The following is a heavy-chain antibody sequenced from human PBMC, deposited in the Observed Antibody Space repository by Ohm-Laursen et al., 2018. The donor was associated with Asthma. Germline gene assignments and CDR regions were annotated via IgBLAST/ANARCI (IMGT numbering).Heavy chain of an antibody. V-gene: IGHV3-48*02. CDR1: GFTFSSYS. Sequence: SLRLSCTATGFTFSSYSMNWVRQAPGKGLEWVSYISSSSSTIYYADSVKGRFTISRDNAKNSLYLQMNSLRDEDTAVYYCARDLVGATTLGGYWGQGTLVTVSS. D-gene: IGHD1-26*01. CDR3: ARDLVGATTLGGY. CDR2: ISSSSSTI. J-gene: IGHJ4*02.